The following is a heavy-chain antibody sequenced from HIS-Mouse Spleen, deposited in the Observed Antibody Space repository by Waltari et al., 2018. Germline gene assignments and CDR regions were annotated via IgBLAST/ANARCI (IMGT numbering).Heavy chain of an antibody. V-gene: IGHV3-48*01. CDR3: ASARHEGDYYFDY. J-gene: IGHJ4*02. Sequence: EVQLVESGGGLVQPGGSLRLSCAASGFTFSSYSMNWVRRAPGKGWELVSYISSSSSTIDYADSVKGRFTISRDNAKNSLYLQMNSLRAEDTAVYYCASARHEGDYYFDYWGQGTLVTVSS. CDR1: GFTFSSYS. D-gene: IGHD3-10*01. CDR2: ISSSSSTI.